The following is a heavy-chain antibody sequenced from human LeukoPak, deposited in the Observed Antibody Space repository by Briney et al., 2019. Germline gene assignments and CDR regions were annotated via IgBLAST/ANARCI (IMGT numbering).Heavy chain of an antibody. D-gene: IGHD3-22*01. Sequence: GGSLRLSCAASGFTFTRYSMNWVRQAPGKGMEWVSSISSGSSFMYYADSVKGRFTISRDNAKNSLYLQMNSLRAKDTALYYCARDYYDSSGSSWFDPWGQGTLVTVSS. CDR2: ISSGSSFM. CDR3: ARDYYDSSGSSWFDP. CDR1: GFTFTRYS. V-gene: IGHV3-21*01. J-gene: IGHJ5*02.